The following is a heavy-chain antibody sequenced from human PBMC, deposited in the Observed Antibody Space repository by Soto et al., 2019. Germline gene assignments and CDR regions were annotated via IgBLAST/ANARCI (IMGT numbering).Heavy chain of an antibody. CDR3: VTDVRAYNANGDL. Sequence: PGGSLRLSCVGSGFTFSSYWMGWVRQTPGKGLEWVATIKADGTEKYYVDSVKGRFTFSRDNAKTSVYLEMNSLRAEDTAVYYCVTDVRAYNANGDLWGQGTTVTVSS. CDR1: GFTFSSYW. CDR2: IKADGTEK. J-gene: IGHJ6*02. D-gene: IGHD5-12*01. V-gene: IGHV3-7*03.